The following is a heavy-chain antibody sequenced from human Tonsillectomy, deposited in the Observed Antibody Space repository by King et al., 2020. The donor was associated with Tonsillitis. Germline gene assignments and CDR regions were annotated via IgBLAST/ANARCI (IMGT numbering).Heavy chain of an antibody. CDR2: IRYDGSNK. V-gene: IGHV3-30*02. J-gene: IGHJ4*02. CDR1: GFTCSTYG. D-gene: IGHD3-22*01. Sequence: VQLVESGGGVVQPGGPLRLSCAASGFTCSTYGMHWVRQAPGKGLEWVAFIRYDGSNKYYVDSVKGRFTISRDNSKNTLFLQMNSLRAEDTAVYYCAKEGENDSSGAFVYWGRGTLVAVSS. CDR3: AKEGENDSSGAFVY.